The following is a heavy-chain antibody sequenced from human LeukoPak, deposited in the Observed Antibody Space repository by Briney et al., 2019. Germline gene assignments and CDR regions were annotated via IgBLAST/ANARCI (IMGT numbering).Heavy chain of an antibody. J-gene: IGHJ4*02. CDR1: GFTFDDYA. D-gene: IGHD6-13*01. CDR2: ICWSSSSI. CDR3: AKAYSSSWYGSGRFDY. V-gene: IGHV3-9*01. Sequence: GGSLILSCAAPGFTFDDYAMPWGRQAPGKGLEWVSGICWSSSSIGYADSVRGRFTSSRDNAKNSLYLQMNSLRAEDTVLYYCAKAYSSSWYGSGRFDYWGQGTLVTVSS.